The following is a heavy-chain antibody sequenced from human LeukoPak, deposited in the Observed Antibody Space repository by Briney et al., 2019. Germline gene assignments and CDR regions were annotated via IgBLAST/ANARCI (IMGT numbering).Heavy chain of an antibody. D-gene: IGHD5-12*01. CDR3: ARDQGYSGYDEFDY. J-gene: IGHJ4*02. Sequence: GGSLRLSCAASGFTFSSYAMSWVRQAPGKGLEWVSAISGSGGSTYYADSVKGRFTISRDNAKNSLYLQMNSLRAEDTAVYYCARDQGYSGYDEFDYWGQGTLVTVSS. V-gene: IGHV3-23*01. CDR2: ISGSGGST. CDR1: GFTFSSYA.